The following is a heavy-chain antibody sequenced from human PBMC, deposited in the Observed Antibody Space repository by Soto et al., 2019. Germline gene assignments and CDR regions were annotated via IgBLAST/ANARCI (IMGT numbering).Heavy chain of an antibody. J-gene: IGHJ4*02. CDR2: ITFSGDRT. Sequence: EVQLLESGGGLVQPGGSLRLSCAASGFTFNDYAMNWVRQAPGKGLQWVSGITFSGDRTFYADSVKGRFTSSRDNSENTLNLQMNNLRAEDTALYYCARPRTPRSITVAGQYYFDYWGQGTLVTVSS. CDR3: ARPRTPRSITVAGQYYFDY. CDR1: GFTFNDYA. V-gene: IGHV3-23*01. D-gene: IGHD6-19*01.